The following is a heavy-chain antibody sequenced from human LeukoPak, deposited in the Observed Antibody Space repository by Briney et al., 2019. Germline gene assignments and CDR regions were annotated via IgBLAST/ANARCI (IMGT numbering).Heavy chain of an antibody. V-gene: IGHV5-51*01. CDR3: ARLGGGMDV. J-gene: IGHJ6*02. Sequence: AGESLQISCKGFGYSFTNYWIAWVRQVPGKGLEWMGIIYPGDSDTRYSPSFQGQVTISAAKSISTAYLQWSSLKASDTAMYYCARLGGGMDVWGQGTTVTVSS. CDR1: GYSFTNYW. CDR2: IYPGDSDT.